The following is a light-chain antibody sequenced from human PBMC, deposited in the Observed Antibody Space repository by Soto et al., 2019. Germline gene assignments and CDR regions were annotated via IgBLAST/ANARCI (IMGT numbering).Light chain of an antibody. V-gene: IGKV1-39*01. CDR1: QNIGSF. J-gene: IGKJ4*01. CDR2: RAS. Sequence: DIRMTQSPSSLSASVGDRVTITCRASQNIGSFLNWYQQKAAKAPRLLIYRASSLQSGVPSRFSGSGSGTDFALTISGLQPEDFGTYYCQQSYDVRLSFGGGTKV. CDR3: QQSYDVRLS.